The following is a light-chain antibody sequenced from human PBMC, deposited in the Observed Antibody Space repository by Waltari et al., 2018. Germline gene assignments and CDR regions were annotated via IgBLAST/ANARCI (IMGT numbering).Light chain of an antibody. CDR3: CSYAGDYTYV. Sequence: QSALTQPRSVSGSPGQSVTISCTGTSSDVGGYKFVSWYQQHPGKAPKFMIYDVSKRPSGVPDRFSGSKSGTTASLTISGLQAEDEAEYYCCSYAGDYTYVFGTGTKVTVL. J-gene: IGLJ1*01. V-gene: IGLV2-11*01. CDR2: DVS. CDR1: SSDVGGYKF.